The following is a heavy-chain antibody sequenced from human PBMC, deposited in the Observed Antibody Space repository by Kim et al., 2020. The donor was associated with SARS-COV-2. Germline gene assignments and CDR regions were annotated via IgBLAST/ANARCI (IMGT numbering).Heavy chain of an antibody. CDR1: GFIFSSYW. CDR3: ARGSNRFDAFDI. V-gene: IGHV3-74*01. CDR2: LNSDGSNT. D-gene: IGHD3-3*01. Sequence: GGSLRLSCAASGFIFSSYWIHWVRQPPGKGLVWVSRLNSDGSNTNYADSVKGRFTISRDNAKNPLYLQMNSLRVEDTAVYYCARGSNRFDAFDIWGQGT. J-gene: IGHJ3*02.